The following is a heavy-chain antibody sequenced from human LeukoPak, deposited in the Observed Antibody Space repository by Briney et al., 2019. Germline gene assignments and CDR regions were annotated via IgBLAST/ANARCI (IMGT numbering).Heavy chain of an antibody. CDR3: ARDSRGADFWSGYYTDYYYYGMDV. CDR2: IYYSGST. V-gene: IGHV4-59*01. CDR1: GVSISSYY. J-gene: IGHJ6*02. D-gene: IGHD3-3*01. Sequence: SETLSLTCTVSGVSISSYYWSWIRQPPGKGLEWIGYIYYSGSTNYNPSLKSRVTISVDTSKNQFSLKLSSVTAADTAVYYCARDSRGADFWSGYYTDYYYYGMDVWGQGTTVTVSS.